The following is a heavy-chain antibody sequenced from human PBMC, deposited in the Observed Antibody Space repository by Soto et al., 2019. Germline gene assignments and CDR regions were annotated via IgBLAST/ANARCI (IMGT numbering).Heavy chain of an antibody. D-gene: IGHD2-2*01. CDR2: IIPIFGTA. Sequence: QVQLVQSGAEVKKPGSSVKVSCKASGGTFSSYAISWVRQAPGQGLEWMGGIIPIFGTANYAQKFQGRVTITADESTSTAYMELSSLRSEDTVVYYCARMGGYCISTSCRDACDIWGQGTMVTVSS. CDR1: GGTFSSYA. CDR3: ARMGGYCISTSCRDACDI. J-gene: IGHJ3*02. V-gene: IGHV1-69*12.